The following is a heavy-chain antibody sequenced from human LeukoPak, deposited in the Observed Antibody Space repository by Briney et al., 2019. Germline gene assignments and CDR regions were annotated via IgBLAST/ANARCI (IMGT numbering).Heavy chain of an antibody. V-gene: IGHV4-31*03. CDR1: GGSISSGGYY. CDR3: AREYYYDSSGSFDY. J-gene: IGHJ4*02. Sequence: SETLSLTCTVSGGSISSGGYYWSWIRQHPGTGLEWIGYIYYSGSTYYNPSLKSRVTISVDTSKNQFSLKLSSVTAADTAVYYCAREYYYDSSGSFDYWGQGTLVTVSS. D-gene: IGHD3-22*01. CDR2: IYYSGST.